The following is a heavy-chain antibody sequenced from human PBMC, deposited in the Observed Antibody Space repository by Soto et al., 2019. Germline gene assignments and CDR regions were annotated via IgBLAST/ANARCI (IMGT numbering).Heavy chain of an antibody. J-gene: IGHJ5*02. CDR2: ISAYNGNT. D-gene: IGHD1-26*01. CDR1: GYTFTSYG. V-gene: IGHV1-18*01. Sequence: ASVKVSCKASGYTFTSYGISWVRQAPGQGLEWMGWISAYNGNTNYAQKLQGRVTMTTDTSTSTAYMELRSLRSDDTAVYYCAREASEWELLNWFDPWGQGTLVTVSS. CDR3: AREASEWELLNWFDP.